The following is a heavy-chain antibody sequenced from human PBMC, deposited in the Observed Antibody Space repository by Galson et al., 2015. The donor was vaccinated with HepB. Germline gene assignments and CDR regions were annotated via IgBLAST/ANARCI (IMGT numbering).Heavy chain of an antibody. Sequence: SLRLSCAASGFTFSDYYMNWIRQAPGKGLEWVSSISGSSSYTNYADSVKGRFTISRDNAKNSLYLQMNSLRAEDTAVYYCARGGRKYYFDSWGQGSLVTVSS. D-gene: IGHD3-16*01. CDR1: GFTFSDYY. J-gene: IGHJ4*02. V-gene: IGHV3-11*06. CDR3: ARGGRKYYFDS. CDR2: ISGSSSYT.